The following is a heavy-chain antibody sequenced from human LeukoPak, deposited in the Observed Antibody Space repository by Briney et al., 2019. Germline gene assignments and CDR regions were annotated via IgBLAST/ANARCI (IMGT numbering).Heavy chain of an antibody. CDR3: ARGLGIWYFDL. J-gene: IGHJ2*01. V-gene: IGHV3-64*04. CDR2: ISSNGGST. Sequence: GGSLRLSCAASGFTFSSYAMHWVRQAPGKGLEYVSAISSNGGSTHYADSVKGRFTVSRDNSKNTLNLQMNSLRAEDTAVYYCARGLGIWYFDLWGRGTLVTVSP. CDR1: GFTFSSYA.